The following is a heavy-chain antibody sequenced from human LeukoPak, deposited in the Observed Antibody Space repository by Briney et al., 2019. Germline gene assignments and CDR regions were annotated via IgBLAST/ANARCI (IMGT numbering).Heavy chain of an antibody. V-gene: IGHV4-34*01. CDR2: INHSGTT. J-gene: IGHJ5*02. CDR1: GGSFSGYY. Sequence: SETLSLTCAVYGGSFSGYYWSWIRQPPGKGLEAIGGINHSGTTNYNPSLKSRVTISVDTSKNQFSLKLSSVTAADTAVYYCARLSVVVVAATRDWFDPWGQGTLVTVSS. CDR3: ARLSVVVVAATRDWFDP. D-gene: IGHD2-15*01.